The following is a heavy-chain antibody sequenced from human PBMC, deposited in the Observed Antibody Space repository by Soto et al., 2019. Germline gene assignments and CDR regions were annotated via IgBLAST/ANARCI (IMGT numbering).Heavy chain of an antibody. CDR1: GASMSSGVYS. CDR2: VYDTGST. D-gene: IGHD3-10*01. CDR3: ARDRGSGSYYPT. Sequence: QLQLQESGSGLVKPSQTLSLTCTVSGASMSSGVYSWSWIRQPPGKGLEWIGYVYDTGSTYYNTSLKPRVTISVDMSKNHFSLNLASVTAADTAVYYCARDRGSGSYYPTWGQGILVTVSS. V-gene: IGHV4-30-2*01. J-gene: IGHJ5*02.